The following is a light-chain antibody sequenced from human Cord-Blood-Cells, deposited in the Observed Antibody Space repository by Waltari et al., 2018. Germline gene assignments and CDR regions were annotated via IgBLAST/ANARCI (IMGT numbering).Light chain of an antibody. Sequence: QSALTQPPSASGSTGQSVTISCPGTSSDVGGYNYVLWYQPHPGKAPKLMIYEVSKRPSGVPDRFSGSKSGNTASLTVSGLQAEDEADYYCSSYAGSNNWVFGGGTKLTVL. CDR1: SSDVGGYNY. V-gene: IGLV2-8*01. J-gene: IGLJ3*02. CDR3: SSYAGSNNWV. CDR2: EVS.